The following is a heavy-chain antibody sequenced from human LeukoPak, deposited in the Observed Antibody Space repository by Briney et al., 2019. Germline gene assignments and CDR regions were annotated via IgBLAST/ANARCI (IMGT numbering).Heavy chain of an antibody. V-gene: IGHV3-23*01. CDR2: ITSSGDNT. Sequence: GGSLRLSCAASGFIFSTYAMSWVRQAPGKGLEWVSSITSSGDNTYYADSVKGRFTISRDNSKNTLYLQVDSLRPEDTAIYYCATYSRSLFRHFDYWGQGTLVTVS. J-gene: IGHJ4*02. CDR1: GFIFSTYA. D-gene: IGHD6-6*01. CDR3: ATYSRSLFRHFDY.